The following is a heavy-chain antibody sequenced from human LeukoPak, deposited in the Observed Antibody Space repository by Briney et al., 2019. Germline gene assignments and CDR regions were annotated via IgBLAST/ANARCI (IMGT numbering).Heavy chain of an antibody. CDR2: INPSGGST. J-gene: IGHJ6*02. D-gene: IGHD3-10*01. Sequence: ASVKVSCKASGYTFTSYYMHWVRQAPGQGLEWMGIINPSGGSTSYAQEFQGRVTMTRDTSTSTVYMELSSLRSEDTAVYYCARGRELVPEYYYGMDVWGQGTTVTVSS. CDR3: ARGRELVPEYYYGMDV. CDR1: GYTFTSYY. V-gene: IGHV1-46*01.